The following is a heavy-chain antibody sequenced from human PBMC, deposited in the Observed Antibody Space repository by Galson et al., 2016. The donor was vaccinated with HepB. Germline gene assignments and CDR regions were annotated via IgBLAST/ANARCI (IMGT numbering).Heavy chain of an antibody. V-gene: IGHV3-23*01. CDR2: ITSGGIT. Sequence: SLRLSCAASGFSFSSYVMSWVRQAPGKGLEWVSGITSGGITYYADSVKGRFTISRDNSKNILFLHMNSLSPDDTAKYYCARDRGGGTSWYLGYSWGQGTLGIVSS. D-gene: IGHD6-13*01. J-gene: IGHJ4*02. CDR3: ARDRGGGTSWYLGYS. CDR1: GFSFSSYV.